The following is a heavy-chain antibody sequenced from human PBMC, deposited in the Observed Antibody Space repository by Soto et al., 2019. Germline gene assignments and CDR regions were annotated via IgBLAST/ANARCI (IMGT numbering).Heavy chain of an antibody. CDR2: ISYDGSNK. Sequence: GGSLRLSCAASGFTFSSYAMHWVRQAPGKGLEWVAVISYDGSNKYYADSVKGRFTISRDNSKNTLYLQMNSLRAEDTAVYYCARGGPPCSGGSCYSGVPKSYFDYWGQGTLVTVS. CDR3: ARGGPPCSGGSCYSGVPKSYFDY. D-gene: IGHD2-15*01. J-gene: IGHJ4*02. CDR1: GFTFSSYA. V-gene: IGHV3-30-3*01.